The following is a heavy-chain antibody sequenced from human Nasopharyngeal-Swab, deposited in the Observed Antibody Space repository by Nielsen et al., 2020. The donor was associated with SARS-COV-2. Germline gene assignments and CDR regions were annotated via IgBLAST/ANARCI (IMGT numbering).Heavy chain of an antibody. V-gene: IGHV3-21*04. J-gene: IGHJ4*02. CDR1: GFSFSTYS. Sequence: ESLKISCAASGFSFSTYSMNWVRQAPGKGLERVSSISGSLTYIYYGDSVKGRFTISRDNAKNSLYLQMNSLRAEDTAVYYCARAQSVYYDSSGYYYPALDPHDYWGQGTLVTVSS. D-gene: IGHD3-22*01. CDR3: ARAQSVYYDSSGYYYPALDPHDY. CDR2: ISGSLTYI.